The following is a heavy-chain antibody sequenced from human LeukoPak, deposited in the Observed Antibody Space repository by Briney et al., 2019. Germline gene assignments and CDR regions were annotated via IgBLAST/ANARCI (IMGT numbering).Heavy chain of an antibody. CDR1: GYTFTDYY. CDR2: INPNSGGT. CDR3: ARHLWSYSGSYFHSIDY. Sequence: ASVKVSCKASGYTFTDYYMHWVRQAPGQGLEWMGWINPNSGGTNYAQNFQDRVTMTRDTSISTAYMEVSRLRSDDTAVYYCARHLWSYSGSYFHSIDYWGQGTLVTVSS. V-gene: IGHV1-2*02. J-gene: IGHJ4*02. D-gene: IGHD1-26*01.